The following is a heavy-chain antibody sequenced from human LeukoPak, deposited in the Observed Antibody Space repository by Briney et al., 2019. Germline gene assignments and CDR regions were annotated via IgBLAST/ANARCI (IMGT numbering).Heavy chain of an antibody. V-gene: IGHV4-38-2*02. Sequence: SETLSLTCTVSGYSITSGYFWGWIRQPPGKGLEWIGSIYHSGNIYYNPSLKSRVTISVDTSKNQFSLKLSSVTAADTAVYYCAREGYGDYSPPDYWGQGTLVTVSS. J-gene: IGHJ4*02. CDR2: IYHSGNI. CDR3: AREGYGDYSPPDY. CDR1: GYSITSGYF. D-gene: IGHD4-17*01.